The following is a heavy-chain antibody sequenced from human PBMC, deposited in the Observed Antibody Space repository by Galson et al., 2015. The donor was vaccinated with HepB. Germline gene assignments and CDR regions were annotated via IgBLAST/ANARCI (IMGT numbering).Heavy chain of an antibody. Sequence: SLRLSCAASGFTVSSNYMSWVRQAPGKGLERVSVIYSGGSTYYADSVKGRFTISRDNSKNTLYLQMNSLRSEDTAVYYCARESLVDTAMVTSEYYFDYWGQGTLVTVSS. V-gene: IGHV3-53*05. J-gene: IGHJ4*02. CDR3: ARESLVDTAMVTSEYYFDY. CDR2: IYSGGST. CDR1: GFTVSSNY. D-gene: IGHD5-18*01.